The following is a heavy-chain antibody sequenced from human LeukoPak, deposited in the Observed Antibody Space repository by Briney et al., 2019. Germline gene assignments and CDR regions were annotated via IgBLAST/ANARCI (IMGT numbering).Heavy chain of an antibody. CDR3: ARDMRPNDSSSY. J-gene: IGHJ4*02. D-gene: IGHD3-22*01. CDR2: INPNSGGT. CDR1: GYTFTGYY. Sequence: ASVKVSCKASGYTFTGYYMHWVRQAPGQGIEWMGRINPNSGGTNYAQKFQGRVTMTRDTSISTAYMELSRLRSDDTAVYYCARDMRPNDSSSYWGQGTLVTVSS. V-gene: IGHV1-2*06.